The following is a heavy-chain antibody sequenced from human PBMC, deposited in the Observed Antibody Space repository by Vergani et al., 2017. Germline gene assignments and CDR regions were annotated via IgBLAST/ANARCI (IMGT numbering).Heavy chain of an antibody. CDR2: IKNTGDST. Sequence: EVQLLQSEGAVVQPGGSLRLSCVASGFTFSSHAMRWVRQGHGQGLEWVSSIKNTGDSTHYADSVKGRFTISRDNSKNTLYLQMNSLRVEDTAEYYCGGGSHNYNWGQGTLVTVSS. V-gene: IGHV3-23*01. J-gene: IGHJ4*02. D-gene: IGHD5-24*01. CDR3: GGGSHNYN. CDR1: GFTFSSHA.